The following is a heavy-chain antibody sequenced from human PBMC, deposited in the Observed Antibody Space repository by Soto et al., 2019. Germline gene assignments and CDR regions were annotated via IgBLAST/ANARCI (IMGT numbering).Heavy chain of an antibody. J-gene: IGHJ1*01. Sequence: ASVKVSCKASGYTFISYGISWVRLAPGQGLEWMGYINVYNGNTNYPQKVQGRVTMTTDTSTSTAYMELRSLRSDDTAMYYCARDREYSSSPDFWGRGTLVTVSS. CDR2: INVYNGNT. CDR3: ARDREYSSSPDF. D-gene: IGHD3-22*01. CDR1: GYTFISYG. V-gene: IGHV1-18*04.